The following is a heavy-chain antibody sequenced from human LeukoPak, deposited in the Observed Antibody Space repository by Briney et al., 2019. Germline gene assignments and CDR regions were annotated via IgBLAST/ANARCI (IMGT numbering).Heavy chain of an antibody. CDR2: IIPILGIA. V-gene: IGHV1-69*04. CDR3: ARDLGTSSSWPDDAFDI. J-gene: IGHJ3*02. CDR1: GYTFTDYH. D-gene: IGHD6-13*01. Sequence: SVKVSCKASGYTFTDYHMHWVRQAPGQGFEWMGRIIPILGIANYAQKFRGRVTITADKSTSTAYMELSSLRSEDTAVYYCARDLGTSSSWPDDAFDIWGQGTMVTVSS.